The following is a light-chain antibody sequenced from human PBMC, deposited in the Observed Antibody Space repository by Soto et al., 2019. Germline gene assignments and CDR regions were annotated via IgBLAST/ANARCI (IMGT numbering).Light chain of an antibody. CDR2: DAS. J-gene: IGKJ1*01. CDR3: QQRSNLWT. V-gene: IGKV3-11*01. CDR1: QSVNSY. Sequence: EIVLTQSPATLSLSPGERATLSCRASQSVNSYLAWYQQKPGQAPRLLIYDASNRATGIPARFSGSGSGTDFTLTISSLEPEDFAVYYCQQRSNLWTFGQGTKVEIE.